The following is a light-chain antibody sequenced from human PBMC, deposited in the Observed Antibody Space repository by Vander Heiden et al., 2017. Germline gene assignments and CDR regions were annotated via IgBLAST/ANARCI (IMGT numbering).Light chain of an antibody. CDR3: NSRDTSGDHVV. CDR2: GNN. J-gene: IGLJ2*01. Sequence: SSELTQEPAVSVALRPTVRITCQGDSLRNYYASWYQQKPGQAPLLVIYGNNNRPSGIPDRFSGSSSGDTTSLTITGAQARDEADYYCNSRDTSGDHVVFGGGTKLTVL. CDR1: SLRNYY. V-gene: IGLV3-19*01.